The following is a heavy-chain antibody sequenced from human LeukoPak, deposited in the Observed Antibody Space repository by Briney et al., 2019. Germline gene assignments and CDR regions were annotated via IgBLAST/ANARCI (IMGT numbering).Heavy chain of an antibody. CDR2: INPNSGGT. CDR1: GYTFTGYY. D-gene: IGHD6-13*01. J-gene: IGHJ4*02. V-gene: IGHV1-2*06. CDR3: ARERGYSSSWYLL. Sequence: ASVKVSCKASGYTFTGYYMHWVRQAPGQGLEWMGRINPNSGGTNYAQKFQGRVTMTRDRSISTAYMELSRLRSDDTAVYYCARERGYSSSWYLLWGQGTLVTVSS.